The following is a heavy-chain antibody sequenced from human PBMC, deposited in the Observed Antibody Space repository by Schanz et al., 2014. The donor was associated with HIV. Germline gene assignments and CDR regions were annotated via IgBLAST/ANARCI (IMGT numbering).Heavy chain of an antibody. CDR1: GFTFSSYG. Sequence: QVQLVESGGGVVQPGRSLRLSCTASGFTFSSYGMHWVRQAPGKGLEWVAVIWYDGSNKYYADSVKGRFTISRDNAKNTLYLQMNSLRAEDTAVYYCARDSTLELLAYWGRGTLVTVSS. J-gene: IGHJ4*02. V-gene: IGHV3-33*01. D-gene: IGHD1-7*01. CDR2: IWYDGSNK. CDR3: ARDSTLELLAY.